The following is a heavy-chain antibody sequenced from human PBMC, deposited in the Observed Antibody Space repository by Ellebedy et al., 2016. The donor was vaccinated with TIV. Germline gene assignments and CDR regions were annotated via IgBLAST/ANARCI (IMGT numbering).Heavy chain of an antibody. CDR1: GFDFNTYT. Sequence: GESLKISCTASGFDFNTYTINCVRPAPGKGLEWVSVINDPGDIAYYIDSVKGRFTISSDNSKTIVYLQMNDLGPEDTAVYYCAKDRLQWTLRGAFDVWGLGTLVTVTS. CDR2: INDPGDIA. V-gene: IGHV3-23*01. CDR3: AKDRLQWTLRGAFDV. D-gene: IGHD6-19*01. J-gene: IGHJ3*01.